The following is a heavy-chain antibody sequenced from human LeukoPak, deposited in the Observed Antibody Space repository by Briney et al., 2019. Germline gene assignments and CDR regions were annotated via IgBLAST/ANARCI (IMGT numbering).Heavy chain of an antibody. CDR2: VYHSGIT. V-gene: IGHV4-38-2*02. Sequence: PSETLSLTCTVSGYSISSGYYWGWIRQPPGEGLEWIGSVYHSGITYYTPSLKSRVSISVDTSRNHFSLKVTSVTAADTAVYYCAREWQYQFDYWGQGRLVTISS. CDR1: GYSISSGYY. D-gene: IGHD4-11*01. CDR3: AREWQYQFDY. J-gene: IGHJ4*02.